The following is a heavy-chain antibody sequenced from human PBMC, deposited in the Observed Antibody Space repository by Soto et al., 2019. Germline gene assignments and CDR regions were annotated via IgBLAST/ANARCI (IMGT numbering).Heavy chain of an antibody. V-gene: IGHV3-9*01. CDR3: AKDRRYDYYYMDV. CDR2: ISWNSGSI. J-gene: IGHJ6*03. D-gene: IGHD1-20*01. CDR1: GFTFDDYA. Sequence: EVQLVESGGGLVQPGRSLRLSCAASGFTFDDYAMHWVRQAPGKGLEWVSGISWNSGSIGYADSVKGRFTISRDNAKNSLYLQMNSLRAEDTALYYCAKDRRYDYYYMDVWGKGTTVTVSS.